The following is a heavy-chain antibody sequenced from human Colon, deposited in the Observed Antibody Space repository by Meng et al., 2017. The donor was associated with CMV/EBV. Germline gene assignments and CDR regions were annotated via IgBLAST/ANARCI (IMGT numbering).Heavy chain of an antibody. D-gene: IGHD2-2*01. V-gene: IGHV4-34*12. J-gene: IGHJ4*02. CDR3: ARATKPNCWEVLEY. CDR2: IFRDGST. Sequence: HVQLRRSDAGRLKPSDTFALPGGVYTGSFSGYFWTGLRQPPGKGLEWIGEIFRDGSTKYNPSLQSRVTMSVDTSKNHFSLNLRSVTAADTAVYFCARATKPNCWEVLEYWGQGTLVTVSS. CDR1: TGSFSGYF.